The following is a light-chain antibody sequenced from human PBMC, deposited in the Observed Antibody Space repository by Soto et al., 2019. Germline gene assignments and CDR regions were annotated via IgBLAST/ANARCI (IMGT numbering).Light chain of an antibody. J-gene: IGLJ3*02. Sequence: QSALTQPASVSGSPGQSITISCTGTSSDVGGYNYVSWYQQHPDKAPKLVIYDVSKRPSGVSNRFSASKSGNTASLTISGLQAEDEADYYCISYTRSGTRVFGGGTKLTV. CDR3: ISYTRSGTRV. V-gene: IGLV2-14*03. CDR1: SSDVGGYNY. CDR2: DVS.